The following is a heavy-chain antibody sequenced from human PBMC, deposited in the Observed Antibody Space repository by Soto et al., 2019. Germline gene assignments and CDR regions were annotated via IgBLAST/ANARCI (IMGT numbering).Heavy chain of an antibody. CDR2: IYPGDSET. D-gene: IGHD6-13*01. V-gene: IGHV5-51*01. CDR3: ARSPRSSPYFDY. J-gene: IGHJ4*02. Sequence: ESLKISCQCSGYTFSNFWIAWVRQLPGKGLEYMGIIYPGDSETRYSPSFHGKVTISADRSIGTAYLQWSSLEASDSAFYFCARSPRSSPYFDYWGQGALVTVSS. CDR1: GYTFSNFW.